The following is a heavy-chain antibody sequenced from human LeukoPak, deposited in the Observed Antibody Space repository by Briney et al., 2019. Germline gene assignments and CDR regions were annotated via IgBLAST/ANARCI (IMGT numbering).Heavy chain of an antibody. Sequence: GGSLRLSCVASGFTFDDYWMHWVRQIPGKGLVWISDINTDGSRTRYANSVRGRFTISRDNATNTVYLQMNSLRADDTGIFYCLRGELTPGVGYWGQGTLVTVSS. D-gene: IGHD1-1*01. CDR1: GFTFDDYW. J-gene: IGHJ4*02. CDR2: INTDGSRT. CDR3: LRGELTPGVGY. V-gene: IGHV3-74*01.